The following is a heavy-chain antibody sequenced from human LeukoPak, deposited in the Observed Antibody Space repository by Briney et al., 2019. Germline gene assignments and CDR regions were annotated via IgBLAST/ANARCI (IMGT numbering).Heavy chain of an antibody. CDR2: INPSSGGT. J-gene: IGHJ4*02. D-gene: IGHD6-6*01. V-gene: IGHV1-2*02. Sequence: GASVKVSCKASGYTFTGYYMHRVRQAPGQELEWMGWINPSSGGTNYAQKFQGRVTMTRDTSISTAYMELSRLRSDDTAVYYCARDLRIMGSSSGLSYWGQGTLVTVSS. CDR3: ARDLRIMGSSSGLSY. CDR1: GYTFTGYY.